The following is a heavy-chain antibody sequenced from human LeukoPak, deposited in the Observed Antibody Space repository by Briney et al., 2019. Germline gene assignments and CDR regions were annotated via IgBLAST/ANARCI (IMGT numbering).Heavy chain of an antibody. D-gene: IGHD3-10*01. V-gene: IGHV4-34*01. CDR3: ARYYYGSGSYYRLGFYDY. Sequence: PSETLSLTCAVYGGSFSGYCWSWIRQPPGKGLEWIGEINHSGSTNYNPSLKSRVTISVDTSKNQFSLKLSSVTAADTAVYYCARYYYGSGSYYRLGFYDYWGQGTLVTVSS. CDR1: GGSFSGYC. CDR2: INHSGST. J-gene: IGHJ4*02.